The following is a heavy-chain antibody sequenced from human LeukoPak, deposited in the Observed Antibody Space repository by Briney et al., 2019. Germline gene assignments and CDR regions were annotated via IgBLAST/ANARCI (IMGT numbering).Heavy chain of an antibody. D-gene: IGHD2-21*01. Sequence: ASVTVSCKASGYTFAGSYMHWVRQAPGQGLAWMGWINPNSGDTKYAQKFQGRVTMTRDTSISTAYMELRRLRSDDTAVYYCARDEKDCGGDCYHGMDVWGQGTTVTVSS. CDR1: GYTFAGSY. J-gene: IGHJ6*02. V-gene: IGHV1-2*02. CDR2: INPNSGDT. CDR3: ARDEKDCGGDCYHGMDV.